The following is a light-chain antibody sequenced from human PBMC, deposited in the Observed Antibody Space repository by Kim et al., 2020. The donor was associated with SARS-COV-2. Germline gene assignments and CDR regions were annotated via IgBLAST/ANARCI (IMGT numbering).Light chain of an antibody. V-gene: IGKV1-5*03. CDR3: QQDKSDPLT. Sequence: DIQMTQSPSSLSASVGDRVTITCRASQSINNWLAWYQQKPGNAPKLLIYMASTLESGVPSRFSGSGSGTEFTLTISSLQPDDFATYYCQQDKSDPLTFGGGTKVDIK. J-gene: IGKJ4*01. CDR1: QSINNW. CDR2: MAS.